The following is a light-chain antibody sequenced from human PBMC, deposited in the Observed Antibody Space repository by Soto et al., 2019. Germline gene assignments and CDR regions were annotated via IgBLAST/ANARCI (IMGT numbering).Light chain of an antibody. CDR3: QSYDSSLRGYV. CDR2: GNN. Sequence: QSVLTQPPSVSGAPGQRVTISCTGSSSNFGAGNDVQWYQQLPGTAPKLLIFGNNNRPSGVPDRFSGSKSGTSASLVISGLQAEDEADYYCQSYDSSLRGYVFGTGTKLTVL. J-gene: IGLJ1*01. CDR1: SSNFGAGND. V-gene: IGLV1-40*01.